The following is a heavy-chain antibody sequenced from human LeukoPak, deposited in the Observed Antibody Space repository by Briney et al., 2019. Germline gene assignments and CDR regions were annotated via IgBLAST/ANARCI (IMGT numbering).Heavy chain of an antibody. CDR2: INHSGST. D-gene: IGHD1-1*01. J-gene: IGHJ6*02. V-gene: IGHV4-34*01. CDR1: GGSFSGYY. CDR3: ARRQRPNYGVDV. Sequence: SETLSLTCAVYGGSFSGYYWSWIRQPPGKGLEWIGEINHSGSTNYNPSLKSRVTISVDTSKNQFSLKLSSVTAADTAVYYCARRQRPNYGVDVWGQGTTVTVSS.